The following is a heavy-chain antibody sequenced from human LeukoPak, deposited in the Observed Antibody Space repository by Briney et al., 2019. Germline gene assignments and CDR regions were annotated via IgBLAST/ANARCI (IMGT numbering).Heavy chain of an antibody. J-gene: IGHJ5*02. Sequence: SETLSHSCTVSGGSISSYYWSWIRQPPGKGLEWIGYIYYSGSTNYNPSLKSRVTISVDTSKNQFSLKLSSVTAADTAVYYCARHPTVTTNWFDAWGQRRLATVSS. CDR1: GGSISSYY. V-gene: IGHV4-59*08. D-gene: IGHD4-11*01. CDR3: ARHPTVTTNWFDA. CDR2: IYYSGST.